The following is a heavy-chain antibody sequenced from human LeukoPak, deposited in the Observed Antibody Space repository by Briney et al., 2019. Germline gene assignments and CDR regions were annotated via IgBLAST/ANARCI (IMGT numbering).Heavy chain of an antibody. Sequence: SETLSLTCTVSGGSVSSGSYYWSWIRQPPGKGLEWIGEINHSGSTSYNPSLKSRVTISVDTSKNQFSLKLSSVTAADTAVYYCARLRVTSPFDYWGQGTLVTVSS. CDR3: ARLRVTSPFDY. CDR2: INHSGST. J-gene: IGHJ4*02. D-gene: IGHD2-21*02. CDR1: GGSVSSGSYY. V-gene: IGHV4-61*01.